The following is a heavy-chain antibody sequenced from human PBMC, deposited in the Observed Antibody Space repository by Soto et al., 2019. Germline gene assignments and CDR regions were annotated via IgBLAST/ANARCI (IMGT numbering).Heavy chain of an antibody. J-gene: IGHJ1*01. V-gene: IGHV3-30*19. Sequence: QVQLVESGGGVVQPGTSLRVSCVGSGFTFRSYVIHWVRQAPGKGLEWVALTSYDGSDKYYDDSVRGRFTISRDNSRNTVDLQRDSLRLEDTALYCCARWGRTGELDVWGHGTLVSVSS. CDR1: GFTFRSYV. D-gene: IGHD3-16*01. CDR2: TSYDGSDK. CDR3: ARWGRTGELDV.